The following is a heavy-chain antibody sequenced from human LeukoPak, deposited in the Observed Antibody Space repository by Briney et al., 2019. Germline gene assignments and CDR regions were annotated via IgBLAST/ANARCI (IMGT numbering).Heavy chain of an antibody. J-gene: IGHJ3*02. CDR2: ITSTSSYI. D-gene: IGHD6-6*01. Sequence: GGSLRLSCAASGFSLSSYTMNWVRQAPGKGLEWVSSITSTSSYIYYADSVKGRFTISRDNSKNTLYLQMNSLRAEDTAVYYCASYRYGSSFAFDIWGQGTMVTVSS. V-gene: IGHV3-21*01. CDR1: GFSLSSYT. CDR3: ASYRYGSSFAFDI.